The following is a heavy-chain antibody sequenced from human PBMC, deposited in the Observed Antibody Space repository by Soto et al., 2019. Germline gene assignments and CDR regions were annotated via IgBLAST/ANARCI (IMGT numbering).Heavy chain of an antibody. J-gene: IGHJ4*02. CDR1: GFTFSSYA. CDR3: AKDGKIAAAGTWVKYFDY. D-gene: IGHD6-13*01. CDR2: ISGSGDKT. Sequence: PWGSLRLSCAASGFTFSSYAMSWVRQAPGKGLEWVSAISGSGDKTYYADSVKGRFTISRDNSKNTLYLQMNSLRAEDTAVYYCAKDGKIAAAGTWVKYFDYWGQGTLVTVSS. V-gene: IGHV3-23*01.